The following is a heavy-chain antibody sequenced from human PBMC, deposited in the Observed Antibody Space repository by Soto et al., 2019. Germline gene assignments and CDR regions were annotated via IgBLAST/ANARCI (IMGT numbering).Heavy chain of an antibody. CDR2: ISYDGSNK. Sequence: PGGSLRLSCAASGFTFSSYGMHWVRQAPGKGLEWVAVISYDGSNKYYADSVKGRFTISRDNSKNTLYLQMNSLRAEDTAVYYCAKDGLGIVARSLLGYWGQGTLVTVSS. D-gene: IGHD2-21*01. V-gene: IGHV3-30*18. J-gene: IGHJ4*02. CDR1: GFTFSSYG. CDR3: AKDGLGIVARSLLGY.